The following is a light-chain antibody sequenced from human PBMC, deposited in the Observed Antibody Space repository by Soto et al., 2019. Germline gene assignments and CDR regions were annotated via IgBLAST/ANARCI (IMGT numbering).Light chain of an antibody. CDR3: HQFGSSPQT. V-gene: IGKV3-20*01. Sequence: EIVLTQSPGIMSLSPGARATLSCRASQSVSSSHIAWYQQKPGQAPRLLIYGPSSRATGIPDRFSGSGSGTDFALSISRLEPEDLAVYYCHQFGSSPQTFGRGTKVEIK. CDR2: GPS. CDR1: QSVSSSH. J-gene: IGKJ1*01.